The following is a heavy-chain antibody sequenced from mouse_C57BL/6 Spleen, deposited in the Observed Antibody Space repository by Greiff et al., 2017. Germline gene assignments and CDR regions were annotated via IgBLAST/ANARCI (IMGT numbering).Heavy chain of an antibody. CDR1: GYTFTDYE. J-gene: IGHJ2*01. Sequence: VQLQQSGAELVRPGASVTLSCKASGYTFTDYEMHWVKQTPVHGLEWIGAIDPETGGTAYNQKFKGEAILTADKSSSTAYMGLRSLTSEDSAVYYCTRYYYGSSQYYFDYWGQGTTLTVSS. V-gene: IGHV1-15*01. D-gene: IGHD1-1*01. CDR3: TRYYYGSSQYYFDY. CDR2: IDPETGGT.